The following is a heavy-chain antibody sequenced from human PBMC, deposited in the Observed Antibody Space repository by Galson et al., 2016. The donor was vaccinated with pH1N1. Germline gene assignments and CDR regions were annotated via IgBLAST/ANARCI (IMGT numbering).Heavy chain of an antibody. V-gene: IGHV5-51*03. CDR3: ARQYDFGDYRGNAFDI. D-gene: IGHD4-17*01. CDR2: IYLGGSLI. J-gene: IGHJ3*02. CDR1: GSRFSSSW. Sequence: QSGAEVKKPGESLKISCKGSGSRFSSSWIGWVRQMPGKGLEWMGIIYLGGSLIRYRPSFQGQVTISADKSVNIVYLEWGSLKASDTATYYCARQYDFGDYRGNAFDIWGQGTMVIVSS.